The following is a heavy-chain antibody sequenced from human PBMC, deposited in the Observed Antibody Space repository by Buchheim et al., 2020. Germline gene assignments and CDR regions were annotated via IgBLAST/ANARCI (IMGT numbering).Heavy chain of an antibody. Sequence: EVQLVESGGGLVQPGGSLRLSCAASGFSFSTSWMSWVRQAPGKGLEWVANIKQDGSENYYVDSVKGRFTISRDNAKRSLYLQMNSLRAEDTAVYYCAREMVTMVRGVIVDWFDPWGQGT. CDR2: IKQDGSEN. CDR1: GFSFSTSW. V-gene: IGHV3-7*01. CDR3: AREMVTMVRGVIVDWFDP. J-gene: IGHJ5*02. D-gene: IGHD3-10*01.